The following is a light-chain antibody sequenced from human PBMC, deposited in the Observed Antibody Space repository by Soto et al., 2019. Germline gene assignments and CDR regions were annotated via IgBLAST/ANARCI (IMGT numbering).Light chain of an antibody. Sequence: QSVLTQPPSASGTPGQRVTISCSGSSSNIGSNTVNWYQHLPGTAPTLLIFSNNQRPSGVPARFSGSKSGTSASLAISGLQSGDEGDYYCASWDDSLNGFYVFATGTKVTVL. CDR2: SNN. V-gene: IGLV1-44*01. CDR3: ASWDDSLNGFYV. CDR1: SSNIGSNT. J-gene: IGLJ1*01.